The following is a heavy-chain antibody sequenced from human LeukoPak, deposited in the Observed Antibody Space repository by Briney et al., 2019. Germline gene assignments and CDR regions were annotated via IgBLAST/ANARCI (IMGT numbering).Heavy chain of an antibody. D-gene: IGHD3-10*01. Sequence: SETLSLTCTVSGGPISSGGYYWSWIRQHPGKGLEWIGYIYYSGNTYYNASLKSRVTISIDTSKNQFSLKLSSVTAADTAVYYCARLGSLRNAFDIWGQGTMVAVSS. J-gene: IGHJ3*02. V-gene: IGHV4-31*03. CDR3: ARLGSLRNAFDI. CDR2: IYYSGNT. CDR1: GGPISSGGYY.